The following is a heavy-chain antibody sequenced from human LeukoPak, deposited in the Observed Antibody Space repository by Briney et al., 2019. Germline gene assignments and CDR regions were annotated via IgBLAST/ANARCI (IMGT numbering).Heavy chain of an antibody. D-gene: IGHD3-22*01. V-gene: IGHV4-38-2*02. Sequence: SETLSLTCTVSGYSISSGYYWGWLRQPPGKGLEWIGSIHHGGTTFYNPSLKSRVTISVDTSKNQFSLRLSSVTAADTAVFYCARNRYFDTGGYYYDFDYWGQGTLVTVSS. CDR2: IHHGGTT. CDR3: ARNRYFDTGGYYYDFDY. CDR1: GYSISSGYY. J-gene: IGHJ4*02.